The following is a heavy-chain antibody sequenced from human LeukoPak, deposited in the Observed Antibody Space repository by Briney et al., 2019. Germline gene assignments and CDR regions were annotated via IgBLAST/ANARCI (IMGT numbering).Heavy chain of an antibody. J-gene: IGHJ2*01. CDR3: AKERRDYGTFDL. D-gene: IGHD4/OR15-4a*01. V-gene: IGHV3-53*01. CDR1: GFTVSNYY. Sequence: GGSLRLSCAASGFTVSNYYMSWVRQAPGKGLEWVSVIYSGSRADYAESVKGRFTISRDESKNTLYLQMNSLRVEDTAVYYCAKERRDYGTFDLWGRGTLVTVSA. CDR2: IYSGSRA.